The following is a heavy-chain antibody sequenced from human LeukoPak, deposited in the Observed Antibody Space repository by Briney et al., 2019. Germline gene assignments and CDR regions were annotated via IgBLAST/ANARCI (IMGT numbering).Heavy chain of an antibody. CDR1: GFTFSTFA. CDR2: VSSSGENT. J-gene: IGHJ4*02. CDR3: AKGAYYDL. Sequence: GGSLRLSCAASGFTFSTFAMIWVRQPPGKGLEWVSTVSSSGENTYYADSVKGRFTISRDNSKNTLYLQMNSLRAEDTAVYYCAKGAYYDLWGQGTLVTVSS. D-gene: IGHD3-22*01. V-gene: IGHV3-23*01.